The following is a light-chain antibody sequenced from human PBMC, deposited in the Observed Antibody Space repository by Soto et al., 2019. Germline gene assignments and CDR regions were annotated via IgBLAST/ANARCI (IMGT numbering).Light chain of an antibody. V-gene: IGLV1-40*01. CDR1: SSNIGAGYD. CDR3: XSYDSSLSVHVV. J-gene: IGLJ2*01. CDR2: GNS. Sequence: QSVLTQPPSVSGAPGQRVTISCTGSSSNIGAGYDVHWYQQLPGTAPKLLIYGNSNRPSGVPDRFSGSKSGTSASLAITGLXXEXXXXXXXXSYDSSLSVHVVFGGGTKVTVL.